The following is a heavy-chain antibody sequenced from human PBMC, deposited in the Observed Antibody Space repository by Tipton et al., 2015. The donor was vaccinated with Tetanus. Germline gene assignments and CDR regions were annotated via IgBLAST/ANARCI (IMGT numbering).Heavy chain of an antibody. Sequence: LSLSCDVSGGSVSSGGFSWNWIRQPPGKGLEWIGYSYASGSNYYNPSLKSRLTISVHGSKNQFSLKLSSVTAADTAVYYCARGGDPGYFDFWGQGILVTVSS. CDR2: SYASGSN. V-gene: IGHV4-30-2*01. CDR3: ARGGDPGYFDF. CDR1: GGSVSSGGFS. J-gene: IGHJ4*02. D-gene: IGHD4-17*01.